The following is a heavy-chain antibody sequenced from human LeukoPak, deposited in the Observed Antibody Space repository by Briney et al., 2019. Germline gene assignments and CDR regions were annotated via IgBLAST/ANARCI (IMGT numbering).Heavy chain of an antibody. D-gene: IGHD4-17*01. CDR2: IKQNGSEK. J-gene: IGHJ4*02. Sequence: RRSLRPSSAASGLTSSSHWMSWVSHADREGREWVAYIKQNGSEKCYVDSVKGRFTISRDNAKNSLYLQMNSLRVEDTAVYYCARDGGDPDYGDSYFDHWGQGTLVTVSS. CDR3: ARDGGDPDYGDSYFDH. V-gene: IGHV3-7*01. CDR1: GLTSSSHW.